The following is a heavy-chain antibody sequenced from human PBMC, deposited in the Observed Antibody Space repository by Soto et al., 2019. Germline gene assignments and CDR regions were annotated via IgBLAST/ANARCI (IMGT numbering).Heavy chain of an antibody. D-gene: IGHD2-15*01. Sequence: GGSLRLSCAASGFTFSDYYMTWIRQAPGKGLEWVSYISGSSSYTNYADSVKGRFTISRDNAKNSLYLQMNSLRAEDTAVYYCASPYRSGGSQALQHWGQGTLVTVSS. J-gene: IGHJ1*01. V-gene: IGHV3-11*03. CDR1: GFTFSDYY. CDR3: ASPYRSGGSQALQH. CDR2: ISGSSSYT.